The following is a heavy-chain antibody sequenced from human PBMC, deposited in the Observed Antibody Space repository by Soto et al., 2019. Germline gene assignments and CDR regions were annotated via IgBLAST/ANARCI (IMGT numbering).Heavy chain of an antibody. J-gene: IGHJ5*02. V-gene: IGHV1-18*04. CDR3: ARSSGGVFGIIIEGTNWFAP. Sequence: VASVKVSCKASGYTFTSYGISWVRQAPGQGLEWMGWISAYNGNTNYAQKFQGRVTMTSDTSTSTVYMELRGLTSEDTAVYYCARSSGGVFGIIIEGTNWFAPWGQGTLVTVSS. CDR2: ISAYNGNT. CDR1: GYTFTSYG. D-gene: IGHD3-16*01.